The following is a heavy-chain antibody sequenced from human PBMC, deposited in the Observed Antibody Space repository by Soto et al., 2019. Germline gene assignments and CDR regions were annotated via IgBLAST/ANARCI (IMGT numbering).Heavy chain of an antibody. CDR1: GGSISSGGYS. V-gene: IGHV4-30-2*03. CDR3: ARRTNGAFDI. Sequence: SETLSLTCAVSGGSISSGGYSWSWIRQPPGKGLEWIGYIYYSGSTYYNPSLKSRVTISVDTSKNQFSLKLSSVTAADTAVYYCARRTNGAFDIWGQGTMVTVSS. CDR2: IYYSGST. J-gene: IGHJ3*02. D-gene: IGHD2-8*01.